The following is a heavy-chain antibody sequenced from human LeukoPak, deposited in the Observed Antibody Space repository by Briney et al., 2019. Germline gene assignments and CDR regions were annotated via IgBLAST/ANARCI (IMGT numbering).Heavy chain of an antibody. CDR2: IIPIFGTA. V-gene: IGHV1-69*13. CDR3: ARDGYNGALDY. CDR1: GGTFSSYA. D-gene: IGHD5-24*01. Sequence: APVKVSCKASGGTFSSYAISWVRQAPGQGLEWMGGIIPIFGTANYAQKFQGRVTITADESTSTAYMELSSLRSEDTAVYYCARDGYNGALDYWGQGTLVTVSS. J-gene: IGHJ4*02.